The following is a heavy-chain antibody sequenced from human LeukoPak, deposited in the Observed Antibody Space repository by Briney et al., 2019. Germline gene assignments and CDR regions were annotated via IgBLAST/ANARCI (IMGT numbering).Heavy chain of an antibody. D-gene: IGHD1-20*01. CDR1: GFTFDDYA. J-gene: IGHJ4*02. Sequence: GGSLRLSCAASGFTFDDYAMHWVRQAPGKGLEWVSGISWNSGSIGYADSVKGRFTISRDNAKNSLYLQMNSLRAEDTAVYYCARGDNWNPIDYWGQGTLVTVSS. CDR3: ARGDNWNPIDY. V-gene: IGHV3-9*01. CDR2: ISWNSGSI.